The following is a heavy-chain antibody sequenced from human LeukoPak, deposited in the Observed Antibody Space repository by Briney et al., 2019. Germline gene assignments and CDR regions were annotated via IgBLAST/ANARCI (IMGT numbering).Heavy chain of an antibody. CDR1: GFTFSSYA. D-gene: IGHD2-15*01. Sequence: GSLRLSCAASGFTFSSYAMSWVRQAPGKGLEWVSAISGSGGSTYYADSVRGRFTISRDNSKNTLYLQMNSLRAEDTAVYYCAKDSGYCSGGSCYKNYFDYWGQGTLVTVSS. V-gene: IGHV3-23*01. CDR2: ISGSGGST. CDR3: AKDSGYCSGGSCYKNYFDY. J-gene: IGHJ4*02.